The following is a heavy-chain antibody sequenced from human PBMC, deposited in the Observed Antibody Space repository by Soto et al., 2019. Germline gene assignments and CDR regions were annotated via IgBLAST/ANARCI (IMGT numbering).Heavy chain of an antibody. CDR3: AKDVGYSSSWYRGNWFDP. D-gene: IGHD6-13*01. CDR2: ISGSGGST. J-gene: IGHJ5*02. Sequence: GGSLRLSCAASGFTFSSYAMSWVRQAPGKGLGWVSAISGSGGSTYYADSVKGRFTISRDNSKNTLYLQMNSLRAEDTAVYYCAKDVGYSSSWYRGNWFDPWGQGTLVTVSS. V-gene: IGHV3-23*01. CDR1: GFTFSSYA.